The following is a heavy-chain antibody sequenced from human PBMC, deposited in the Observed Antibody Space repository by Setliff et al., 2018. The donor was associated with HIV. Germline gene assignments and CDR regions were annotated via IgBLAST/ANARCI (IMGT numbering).Heavy chain of an antibody. J-gene: IGHJ4*02. Sequence: GGSLRLSCAASGFTFRLYGMHWVRRAPGKGLEWVASIEFDGKNEYYAESVKGRCTISRDNSKSTVYLQMNSVTPEDSAMYYCAREEISYYFDYWGQGTLVTVSS. V-gene: IGHV3-30*02. CDR1: GFTFRLYG. CDR2: IEFDGKNE. CDR3: AREEISYYFDY.